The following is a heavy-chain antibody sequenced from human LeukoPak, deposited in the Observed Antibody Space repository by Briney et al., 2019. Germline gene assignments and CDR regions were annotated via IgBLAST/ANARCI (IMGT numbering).Heavy chain of an antibody. V-gene: IGHV3-9*01. J-gene: IGHJ5*02. CDR2: MSSDSNHI. CDR3: VRSRVRGDPFDP. CDR1: GFTFEDYG. Sequence: PGGSLRLSCAASGFTFEDYGMHWVRHAPGKGLEWVSGMSSDSNHIDYADSAKGRFTISRDNANNYLYLQMNSLRPEDTGLYYCVRSRVRGDPFDPWGQGILVTVSS. D-gene: IGHD3-10*01.